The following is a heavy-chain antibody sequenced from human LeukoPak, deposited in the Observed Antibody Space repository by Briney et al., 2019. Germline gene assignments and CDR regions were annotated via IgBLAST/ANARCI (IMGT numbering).Heavy chain of an antibody. J-gene: IGHJ4*02. V-gene: IGHV3-23*01. CDR2: ISGSGGNT. CDR1: GFTFTNYP. CDR3: ARERITTTAFDY. D-gene: IGHD4-17*01. Sequence: LPGGSLRLSCAASGFTFTNYPMNWVRQAPGKGLEWVSDISGSGGNTHYADSVKGRFTISRDNSQNTLYLQMDSLRAEDTAIYYCARERITTTAFDYWGQGTLVTVSS.